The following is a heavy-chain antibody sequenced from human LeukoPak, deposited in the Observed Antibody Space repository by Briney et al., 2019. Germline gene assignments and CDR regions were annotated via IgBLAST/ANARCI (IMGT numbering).Heavy chain of an antibody. V-gene: IGHV4-34*01. CDR3: ARGRGVVGS. D-gene: IGHD3-10*01. J-gene: IGHJ4*02. Sequence: KLSETLSLTCAVYGGSFSGYYWSWIRQPPGKGLEWIGEINHSGSTNYNPSLKSRVTISVDTSKNQFSLKLSSVTAADTAVYYCARGRGVVGSWSQGTLVTVSS. CDR1: GGSFSGYY. CDR2: INHSGST.